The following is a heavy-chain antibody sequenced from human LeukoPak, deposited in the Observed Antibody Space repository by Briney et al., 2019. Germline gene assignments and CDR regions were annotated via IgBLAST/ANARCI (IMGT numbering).Heavy chain of an antibody. Sequence: GGSLRLSCAASGFTFSSYGMHWVRQAPGKGLEWVAVIWYDGSNKYYADSVKGRFTISRDNSKNTLYLQMNSLRAEDTAVYYCARAASGSPPDWFDPWGQGTLVTVSS. CDR3: ARAASGSPPDWFDP. J-gene: IGHJ5*02. D-gene: IGHD2-2*01. CDR2: IWYDGSNK. CDR1: GFTFSSYG. V-gene: IGHV3-33*01.